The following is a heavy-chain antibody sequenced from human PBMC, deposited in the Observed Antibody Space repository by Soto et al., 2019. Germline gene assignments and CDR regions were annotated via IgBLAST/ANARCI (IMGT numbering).Heavy chain of an antibody. CDR2: IYYSGGT. CDR1: GGSISSYY. V-gene: IGHV4-59*08. D-gene: IGHD3-9*01. CDR3: ARLPYYDILTGYYEDY. J-gene: IGHJ4*02. Sequence: QVQLQESGPGLVKPSETLSLTCTVSGGSISSYYWSWIRQPPGKGLEWIGYIYYSGGTNYNPSLKRRSTISVDTSKNQFSLKLSSVTAADTAVYYCARLPYYDILTGYYEDYWGQGTLVTVSS.